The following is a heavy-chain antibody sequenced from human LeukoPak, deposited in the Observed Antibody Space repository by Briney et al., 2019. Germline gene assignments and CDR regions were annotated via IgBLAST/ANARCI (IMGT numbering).Heavy chain of an antibody. Sequence: ASVKVSCTASGYIFTDYHVHWVRQAPGQGPEWMGCINSNSGGTLYAQKFQGRVTMTRDTSITTAYMELSGLRSDDTAVYFCARRLGRTADYFYGMDVWGQGTTVIVSS. D-gene: IGHD2-2*01. CDR3: ARRLGRTADYFYGMDV. CDR1: GYIFTDYH. J-gene: IGHJ6*02. V-gene: IGHV1-2*02. CDR2: INSNSGGT.